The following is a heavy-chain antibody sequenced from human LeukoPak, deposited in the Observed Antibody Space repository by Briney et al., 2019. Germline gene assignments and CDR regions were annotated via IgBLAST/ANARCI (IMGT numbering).Heavy chain of an antibody. CDR1: GGSISSSSYY. J-gene: IGHJ5*02. CDR3: ARDKGRKTIFGVAIKGHWFDP. D-gene: IGHD3-3*01. CDR2: IYYSGST. Sequence: SETLSLTCTVSGGSISSSSYYWGWIRQLPGKGLEWIGSIYYSGSTYYNPSLKSRVTISVDTSKNQFSLKLSSVTAADTAVYYCARDKGRKTIFGVAIKGHWFDPWGQGTLVTVSS. V-gene: IGHV4-39*07.